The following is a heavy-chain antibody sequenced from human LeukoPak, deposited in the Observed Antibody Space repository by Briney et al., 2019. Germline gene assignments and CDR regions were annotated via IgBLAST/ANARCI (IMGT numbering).Heavy chain of an antibody. J-gene: IGHJ3*02. D-gene: IGHD3-3*01. V-gene: IGHV4-34*01. CDR3: ARGRRLYDFWSGYYIAGNDAFDI. CDR1: GGSFSGYY. CDR2: INHSGST. Sequence: SETLSLTCAVYGGSFSGYYWSWIRQPPGKGLEWIGEINHSGSTNYNPSLKSRVTISVDTPKNQFSLKLSPVNAADTAVYYCARGRRLYDFWSGYYIAGNDAFDIWGQGTMVTASS.